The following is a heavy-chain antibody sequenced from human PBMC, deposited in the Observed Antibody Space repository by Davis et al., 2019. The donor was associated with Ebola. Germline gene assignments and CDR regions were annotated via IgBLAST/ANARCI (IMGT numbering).Heavy chain of an antibody. CDR2: IKSKTDGWTT. Sequence: PGGSLRLSCAASGFAFGDAWMSWVRQAPGKGLEWVGRIKSKTDGWTTHYAAPAKGRFTISRDDSENTVFLQMNSLRIEDTAVYYCATGTAVPAVHAFNIWGQGTMVTVSS. CDR3: ATGTAVPAVHAFNI. V-gene: IGHV3-15*01. J-gene: IGHJ3*02. CDR1: GFAFGDAW. D-gene: IGHD6-19*01.